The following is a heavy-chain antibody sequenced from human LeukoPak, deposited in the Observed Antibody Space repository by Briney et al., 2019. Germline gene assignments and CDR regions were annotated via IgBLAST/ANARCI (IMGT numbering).Heavy chain of an antibody. CDR3: ARETYYDILTGYGCFDY. J-gene: IGHJ4*02. CDR2: ISYDGSNK. CDR1: GFTFSSYG. D-gene: IGHD3-9*01. V-gene: IGHV3-30*03. Sequence: GGSLRLSCAASGFTFSSYGMHWVRQAPGKGLEWVAVISYDGSNKYYADSVKGRFTISRDNSKNTLYLQMNSLRAEDTAVYYCARETYYDILTGYGCFDYWGQGTLVTVSS.